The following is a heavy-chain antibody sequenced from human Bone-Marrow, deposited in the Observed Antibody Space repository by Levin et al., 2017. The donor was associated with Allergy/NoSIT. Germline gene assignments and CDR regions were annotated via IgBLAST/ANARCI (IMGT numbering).Heavy chain of an antibody. CDR1: GFSLTPSGMC. V-gene: IGHV2-70*11. D-gene: IGHD4-17*01. CDR2: IDWDDDK. Sequence: ESGPTLVKPTQTLTLTCTFSGFSLTPSGMCVSWIRPPPGKALEWLARIDWDDDKHYNTSLKTRLTISKDTSKNQVVLSMTNMDPVDTATYYCARIATNPTATTVTSDYYYYAMDVWGHGTTVTVSS. CDR3: ARIATNPTATTVTSDYYYYAMDV. J-gene: IGHJ6*02.